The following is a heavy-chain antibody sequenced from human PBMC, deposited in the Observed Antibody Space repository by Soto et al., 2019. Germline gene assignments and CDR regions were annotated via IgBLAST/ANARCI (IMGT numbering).Heavy chain of an antibody. Sequence: QVQLVQSGAEVKKPGSSVKVSCKASGGTFSSYAISWVRQAPGQGLEWMGGIIPIFGTANYAQKFQGRVTITADESTRTAYMELSSLRSEDTAVYYCARARTGGAYYYYYGMDVWGQGTTVTVSS. D-gene: IGHD3-10*01. CDR3: ARARTGGAYYYYYGMDV. J-gene: IGHJ6*02. CDR1: GGTFSSYA. CDR2: IIPIFGTA. V-gene: IGHV1-69*01.